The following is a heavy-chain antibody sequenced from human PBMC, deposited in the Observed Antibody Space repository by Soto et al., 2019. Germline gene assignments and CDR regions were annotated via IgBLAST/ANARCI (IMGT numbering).Heavy chain of an antibody. CDR2: INHSAST. J-gene: IGHJ4*02. CDR3: ASGNQLDY. D-gene: IGHD1-1*01. V-gene: IGHV4-34*01. CDR1: GASFSDYY. Sequence: QVRLQQWGAGLLKPSETLSLTCAVYGASFSDYYWSWLRQPPGKGLEWIGEINHSASTKCSPSLKSRVTMSVDTSKNQFSLKVHSVTAADTAVYYCASGNQLDYWGRGTPVTVSS.